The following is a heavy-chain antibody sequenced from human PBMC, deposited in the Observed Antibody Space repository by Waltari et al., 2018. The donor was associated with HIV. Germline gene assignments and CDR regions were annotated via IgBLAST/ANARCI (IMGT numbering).Heavy chain of an antibody. D-gene: IGHD5-18*01. Sequence: EVQLVESGGGLMQPGGSLRLSCAASGFGVSSNYMSWVRQAPGKGLEWVSVIYTGDNTYYADSVKGRFTISRDNSKNTLYLQMNSLRAEDTAVYFCARVRGYNYGYFDYWGRGTLVTVSS. J-gene: IGHJ4*02. V-gene: IGHV3-53*01. CDR3: ARVRGYNYGYFDY. CDR2: IYTGDNT. CDR1: GFGVSSNY.